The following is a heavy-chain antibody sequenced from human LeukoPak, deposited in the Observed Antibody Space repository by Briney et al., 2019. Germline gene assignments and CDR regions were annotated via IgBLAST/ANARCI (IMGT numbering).Heavy chain of an antibody. J-gene: IGHJ6*03. D-gene: IGHD6-13*01. CDR1: GGSISSYY. Sequence: SETLSLTCTVSGGSISSYYWSWLRQPAGKGLEWIGRIYTSGSTNYNPSLKSRVTMSVDTSKNQFSLKLSSVTAADTAVYYCARGGRQAAAGIGYYYYYYYMDVWGKGTTVTISS. CDR2: IYTSGST. CDR3: ARGGRQAAAGIGYYYYYYYMDV. V-gene: IGHV4-4*07.